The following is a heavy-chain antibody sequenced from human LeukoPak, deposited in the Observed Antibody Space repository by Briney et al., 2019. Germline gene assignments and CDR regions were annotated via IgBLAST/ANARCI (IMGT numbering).Heavy chain of an antibody. CDR2: IIPILGIA. V-gene: IGHV1-69*04. CDR1: GGTFSSYA. J-gene: IGHJ5*02. CDR3: ARAHSWFDP. Sequence: ASVKVSCKASGGTFSSYAISWVRQAPGQGLEWMGRIIPILGIANYAQKFQGRVTITADKSTSTAYMGLSSLRSEDTAVYYCARAHSWFDPWGQGTLVTVPS.